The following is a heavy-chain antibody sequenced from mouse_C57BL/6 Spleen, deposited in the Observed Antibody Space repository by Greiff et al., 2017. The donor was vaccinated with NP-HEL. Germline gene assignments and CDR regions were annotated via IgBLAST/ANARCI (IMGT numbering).Heavy chain of an antibody. CDR3: ASPYARGNAMDY. Sequence: QVHVKQSGAELARPGASVKLSCKASGYTFTSYGISWVKQRTGQGLEWIGEIYPRSGNTYYNEKFKGKATLTADKSSSTAYMELRSLTSEDSAVYFCASPYARGNAMDYWGQGTSVTVSS. V-gene: IGHV1-81*01. CDR2: IYPRSGNT. D-gene: IGHD3-3*01. J-gene: IGHJ4*01. CDR1: GYTFTSYG.